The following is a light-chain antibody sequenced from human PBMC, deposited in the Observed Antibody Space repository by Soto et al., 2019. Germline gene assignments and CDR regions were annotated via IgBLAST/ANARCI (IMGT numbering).Light chain of an antibody. V-gene: IGLV1-47*01. J-gene: IGLJ1*01. Sequence: QSVLTQPPSASGTPGQRVTISCSGSSSNIGSNYVYWYQQLPGTAPKLLISRNNQRPSGVPDRFSGSKSGISASLAISGLRAEDEADYYCAAWDDSLSGYVFGTGTKLTVL. CDR2: RNN. CDR3: AAWDDSLSGYV. CDR1: SSNIGSNY.